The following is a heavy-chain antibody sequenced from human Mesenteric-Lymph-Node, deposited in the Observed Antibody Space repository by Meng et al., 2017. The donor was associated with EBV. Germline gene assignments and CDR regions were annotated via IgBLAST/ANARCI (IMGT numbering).Heavy chain of an antibody. Sequence: VEPQESGPGLGKPSRTLSLVGALPGASNSGPSWWSWVRQPPGKGLEWIGEVYHSGSTNYNPSLKSRVSMSVDTSKNHFSLKLTSVTAADTAMYYCAEVLNGYYYFDYWGQGTLVTVSS. J-gene: IGHJ4*02. CDR2: VYHSGST. D-gene: IGHD3-22*01. V-gene: IGHV4-4*02. CDR3: AEVLNGYYYFDY. CDR1: GASNSGPSW.